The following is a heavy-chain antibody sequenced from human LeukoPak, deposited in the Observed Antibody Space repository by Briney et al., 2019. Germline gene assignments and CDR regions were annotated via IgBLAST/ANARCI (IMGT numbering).Heavy chain of an antibody. CDR1: GYTFTGYY. J-gene: IGHJ3*02. CDR3: ARDRSPGRTTYAFDI. D-gene: IGHD2/OR15-2a*01. V-gene: IGHV1-2*02. Sequence: ASVKVSCKASGYTFTGYYMHWVRQAPGQGLEWMGWINPNSGGTNYAQKFQGRVTMTRDTSISTAYMELSRLRSDDTAVYYCARDRSPGRTTYAFDIWGQGTMVTVSS. CDR2: INPNSGGT.